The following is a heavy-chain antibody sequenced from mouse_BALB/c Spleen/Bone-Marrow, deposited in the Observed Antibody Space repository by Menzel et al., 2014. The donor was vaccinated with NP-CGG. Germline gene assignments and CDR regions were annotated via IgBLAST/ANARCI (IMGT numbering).Heavy chain of an antibody. Sequence: QVQLQQPEPELVKPGASVRISCKASGYTFTSYYIHWVKQRPGQGLEWIGWIFPGNFYTKFNENFKGRATLTADKSSSTAYMHLSSLTSEDSAVYFCARDDYDYWGQGTTLTVSS. CDR1: GYTFTSYY. CDR3: ARDDYDY. V-gene: IGHV1S56*01. CDR2: IFPGNFYT. D-gene: IGHD2-4*01. J-gene: IGHJ2*01.